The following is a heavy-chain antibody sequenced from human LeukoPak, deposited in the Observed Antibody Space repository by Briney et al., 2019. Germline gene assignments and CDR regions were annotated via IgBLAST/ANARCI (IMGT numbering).Heavy chain of an antibody. Sequence: SVKVFCKASGGTFSSYAISWVRQAPGQGLEWMGGIIPIFGTANYAQKFQGRVTITADKSTSTAYMELSSLRSEDTAVYYCARVAGYSSGWYNDYWGQGTLVTVSS. CDR2: IIPIFGTA. CDR3: ARVAGYSSGWYNDY. J-gene: IGHJ4*02. V-gene: IGHV1-69*06. CDR1: GGTFSSYA. D-gene: IGHD6-19*01.